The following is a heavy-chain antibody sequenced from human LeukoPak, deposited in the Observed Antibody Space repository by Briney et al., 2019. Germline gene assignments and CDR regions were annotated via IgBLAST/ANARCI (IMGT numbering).Heavy chain of an antibody. Sequence: GASVKVSCKASGYTFTNFDINWMRQATGQGLEWMGWMNPNTGNAGYAQKFQDRVTITWDASITTAYMDLNSLRSEDTAVYYCARVGYSNSYDYWGQGTLVTVSS. V-gene: IGHV1-8*03. D-gene: IGHD4-11*01. CDR3: ARVGYSNSYDY. CDR2: MNPNTGNA. CDR1: GYTFTNFD. J-gene: IGHJ4*02.